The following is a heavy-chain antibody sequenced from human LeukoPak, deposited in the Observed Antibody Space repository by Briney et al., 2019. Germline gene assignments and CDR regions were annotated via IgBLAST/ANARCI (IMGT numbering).Heavy chain of an antibody. J-gene: IGHJ3*02. V-gene: IGHV4-34*01. CDR3: AREYCGGDCSSGPDPNAFDI. CDR1: GGSFSGYY. D-gene: IGHD2-21*02. Sequence: PSETLSLTCAVYGGSFSGYYWSWIRQPPGKGLEWIGEINHSGSTNYNPSLKSRVTISVDTSKNQFSLKLSSVTAADTAVYYCAREYCGGDCSSGPDPNAFDIWGQGTMVTVSS. CDR2: INHSGST.